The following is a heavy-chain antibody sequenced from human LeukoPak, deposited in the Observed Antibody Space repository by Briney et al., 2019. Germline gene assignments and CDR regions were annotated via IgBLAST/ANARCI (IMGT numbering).Heavy chain of an antibody. CDR1: GGSISSYY. J-gene: IGHJ4*02. Sequence: SETLSLTCTVSGGSISSYYWSWIRQPPGKGLEWIGYIYYSGSTNYNPSLKSRVTISVDTSKNQFSLKLSSVTAADTAVYYCARESRNLKSNYYDSSGYWAHFDYWGQGTLVTVSS. CDR2: IYYSGST. D-gene: IGHD3-22*01. V-gene: IGHV4-59*01. CDR3: ARESRNLKSNYYDSSGYWAHFDY.